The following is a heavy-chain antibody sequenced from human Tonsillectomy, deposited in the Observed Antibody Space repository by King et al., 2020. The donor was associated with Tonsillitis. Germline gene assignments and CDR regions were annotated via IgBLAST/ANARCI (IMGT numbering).Heavy chain of an antibody. CDR3: ARGGRDSGSPGRVDY. D-gene: IGHD1-26*01. J-gene: IGHJ4*02. CDR2: IYYSGST. CDR1: GGSISSYY. Sequence: QLQESGPGLVKPSETLSLTCTVSGGSISSYYWNWIRQPPGKDLDWIGYIYYSGSTNYNPSLKSRVTISVDTSQNQFSLKLTSVTAADTAVYYCARGGRDSGSPGRVDYWGQGTLVTVSS. V-gene: IGHV4-59*01.